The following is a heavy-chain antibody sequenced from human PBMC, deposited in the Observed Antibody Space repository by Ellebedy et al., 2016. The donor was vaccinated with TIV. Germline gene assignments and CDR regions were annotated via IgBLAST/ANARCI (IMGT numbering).Heavy chain of an antibody. V-gene: IGHV4-39*07. D-gene: IGHD6-25*01. Sequence: SETLSLXXTVSGGSISSSSYYWGWIRQPPGKGLEWIGEIYHSGSTNYNPSLKSRVTISVDKSKNQFSLKLSSVTAADTAVYYCARCIAANDAFDIWGQGTMVTVSS. CDR1: GGSISSSSYY. J-gene: IGHJ3*02. CDR2: IYHSGST. CDR3: ARCIAANDAFDI.